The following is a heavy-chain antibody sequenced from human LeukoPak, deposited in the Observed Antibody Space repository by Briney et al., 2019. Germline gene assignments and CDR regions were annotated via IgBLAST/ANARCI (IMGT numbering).Heavy chain of an antibody. CDR2: IYHSGST. D-gene: IGHD6-19*01. Sequence: SETLSLTCTVSGYSISSGYYWGWIRQPPGKGLEWIGSIYHSGSTYYNPSLKSRVTISVDTSKNQFSLKLSSVTAADTAVYYCARLASSGWYYGLQNDYWGQGTLVTVSS. J-gene: IGHJ4*02. CDR3: ARLASSGWYYGLQNDY. V-gene: IGHV4-38-2*02. CDR1: GYSISSGYY.